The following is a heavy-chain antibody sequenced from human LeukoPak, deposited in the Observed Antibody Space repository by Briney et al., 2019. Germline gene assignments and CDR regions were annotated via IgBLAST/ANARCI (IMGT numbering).Heavy chain of an antibody. D-gene: IGHD6-19*01. V-gene: IGHV3-7*01. J-gene: IGHJ5*02. CDR1: GFTFSSYW. CDR2: IKQDGSEK. Sequence: GGSLRLSCAASGFTFSSYWMSWVRQAPGKGLEWVANIKQDGSEKYYVDSVKGRFTISRDNAKNSLYLQMNSLRAEDTAVYCCARLPYSSGWLLNWFDPWGQGTLVTVSS. CDR3: ARLPYSSGWLLNWFDP.